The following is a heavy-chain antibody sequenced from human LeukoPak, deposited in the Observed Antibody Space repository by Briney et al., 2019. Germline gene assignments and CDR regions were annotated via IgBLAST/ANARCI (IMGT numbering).Heavy chain of an antibody. CDR2: IYPGDSDT. Sequence: GESLKISCKGSGYSFTSYWIGWVRKMPGKGLEWMGIIYPGDSDTRYSPSLQGQVTISVDTSIGTAYLQWSSLKASDTAIYYCARQNDFRLDYWGQGTLVTVSS. D-gene: IGHD3-3*01. V-gene: IGHV5-51*01. CDR1: GYSFTSYW. J-gene: IGHJ4*02. CDR3: ARQNDFRLDY.